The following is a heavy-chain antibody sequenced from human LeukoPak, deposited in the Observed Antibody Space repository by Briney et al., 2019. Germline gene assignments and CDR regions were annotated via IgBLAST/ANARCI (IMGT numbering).Heavy chain of an antibody. Sequence: ASVKVSCKVSGYTLTELSMHWVRQAPGKGLEWMGGFDPEDGETIYAQKFQGRVTITADESTSTAYMELSSLRSEDTAVYYCARETVDGAAHYWGQGTLVTVSS. CDR2: FDPEDGET. CDR1: GYTLTELS. V-gene: IGHV1-24*01. CDR3: ARETVDGAAHY. J-gene: IGHJ4*02. D-gene: IGHD1-1*01.